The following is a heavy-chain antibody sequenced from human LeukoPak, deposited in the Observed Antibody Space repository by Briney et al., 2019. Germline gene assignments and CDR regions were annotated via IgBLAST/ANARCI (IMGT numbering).Heavy chain of an antibody. V-gene: IGHV1-69*06. CDR3: ATSTFDNWFDP. CDR2: IIPIFGTA. D-gene: IGHD3-10*02. Sequence: SVPVSCKSSGGTLRRYASCWLRQAPAPGLEWMGGIIPIFGTANYAQKFQGRVTITADKSTSTAYMELSSLRSEDTAVYYCATSTFDNWFDPWGQGTLVTVSS. J-gene: IGHJ5*02. CDR1: GGTLRRYA.